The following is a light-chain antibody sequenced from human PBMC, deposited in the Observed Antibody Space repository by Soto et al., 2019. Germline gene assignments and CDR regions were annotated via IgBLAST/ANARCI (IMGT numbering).Light chain of an antibody. Sequence: QYVLTQPPSVSAAPGQRVTISCTGSSSNLGAGYDVHWYQQLPGTAPKLLIYTNYNRPSGVPQRFSASKSGTSASLAITGLQAEDEADYYCQSYDSSLTADVLGTGTKVTVL. CDR2: TNY. V-gene: IGLV1-40*01. J-gene: IGLJ1*01. CDR1: SSNLGAGYD. CDR3: QSYDSSLTADV.